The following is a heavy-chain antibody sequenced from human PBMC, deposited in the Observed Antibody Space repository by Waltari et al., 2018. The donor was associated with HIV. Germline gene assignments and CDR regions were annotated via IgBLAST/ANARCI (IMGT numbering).Heavy chain of an antibody. CDR2: INPNSGGT. D-gene: IGHD3-3*01. CDR1: GYTFSGYS. CDR3: ARGLGIFGVVSPYDY. V-gene: IGHV1-2*02. J-gene: IGHJ4*02. Sequence: QVQLVQSGAEVKKPGASVKVSCTATGYTFSGYSLNWVRQAPGQGLEWMGWINPNSGGTNYAQKFQGRVTMTRDTSISTAYMELSRLRSDDTAVYYCARGLGIFGVVSPYDYWGQGTLVTVSS.